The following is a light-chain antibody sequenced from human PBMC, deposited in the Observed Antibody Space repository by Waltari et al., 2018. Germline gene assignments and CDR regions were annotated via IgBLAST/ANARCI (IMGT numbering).Light chain of an antibody. CDR3: SSYTRGRTYV. V-gene: IGLV2-14*03. J-gene: IGLJ1*01. Sequence: QSALTQPASVSGSHGQSIALSCSGSSPDIGAHAFVSCYQQHPGNAPKLIIFDVSSRPSGISYRFSGSKFGNTASLTISGLQAEDEADYYCSSYTRGRTYVFGSGTKVTVL. CDR2: DVS. CDR1: SPDIGAHAF.